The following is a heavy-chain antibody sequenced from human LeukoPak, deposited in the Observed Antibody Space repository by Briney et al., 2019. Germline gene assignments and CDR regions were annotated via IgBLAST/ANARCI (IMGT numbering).Heavy chain of an antibody. Sequence: ASVKVSCKASGYTFTSYDINWVRQATGQELEWMRWMNPNSGNTGYAQKFQGRVTMTRNTSISTAYMELSSLRSEDTAVYYCARSSSGWYSSRYYYYYMDVWGKGTTVTISS. J-gene: IGHJ6*03. CDR3: ARSSSGWYSSRYYYYYMDV. CDR2: MNPNSGNT. CDR1: GYTFTSYD. V-gene: IGHV1-8*01. D-gene: IGHD6-19*01.